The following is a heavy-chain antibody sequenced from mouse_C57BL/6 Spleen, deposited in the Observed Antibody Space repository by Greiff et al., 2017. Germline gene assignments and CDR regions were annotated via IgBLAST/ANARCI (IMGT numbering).Heavy chain of an antibody. CDR3: ARSGETAQDYYAMDY. D-gene: IGHD3-2*02. J-gene: IGHJ4*01. CDR2: IDPNSGGT. CDR1: GYTFTSYW. V-gene: IGHV1-72*01. Sequence: QVQLKQPGAELVKPGASVKLSCKASGYTFTSYWMHWVKQRPGRGLEWIGRIDPNSGGTQYNEKFKSKATLTVDKPSSTAYMQLSSLTSEESAVYYCARSGETAQDYYAMDYWGQGTSVTVSS.